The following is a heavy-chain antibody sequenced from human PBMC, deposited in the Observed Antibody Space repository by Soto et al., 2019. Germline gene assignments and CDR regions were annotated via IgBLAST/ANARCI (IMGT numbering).Heavy chain of an antibody. CDR2: IIPILGIA. V-gene: IGHV1-69*02. CDR1: GGTFSSYT. J-gene: IGHJ5*02. CDR3: ARGLYDYGDYDNWFDP. Sequence: QVQLVQSGAEVKKPGSSMKVSCKASGGTFSSYTISWVRQAPGQGLEWMGRIIPILGIANYAQKFQGRVTITADKSTSTAYMELSSLRSEDTAVYYCARGLYDYGDYDNWFDPWGQGTLVTVSS. D-gene: IGHD4-17*01.